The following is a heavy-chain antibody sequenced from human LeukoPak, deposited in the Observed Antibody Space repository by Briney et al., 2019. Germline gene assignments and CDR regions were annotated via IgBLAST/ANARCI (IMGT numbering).Heavy chain of an antibody. J-gene: IGHJ4*02. V-gene: IGHV4-30-4*02. Sequence: TSETLSLTCTVSGGSISSGEYYWSWIRQPPGKGLEWIGYFSYTGSTYYNPSVKSRVSISVDTSKNQFSLKLSSVTAADTAVYYCARGSGGYYYDSSGYYTYYFDYWGQGTLVTVSS. D-gene: IGHD3-22*01. CDR3: ARGSGGYYYDSSGYYTYYFDY. CDR1: GGSISSGEYY. CDR2: FSYTGST.